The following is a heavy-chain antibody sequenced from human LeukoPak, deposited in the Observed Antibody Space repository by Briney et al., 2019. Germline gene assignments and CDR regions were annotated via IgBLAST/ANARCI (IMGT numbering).Heavy chain of an antibody. V-gene: IGHV4-39*01. CDR2: IYYTGST. D-gene: IGHD3-10*02. CDR3: ARLSAITMSDAFDF. Sequence: PSETLSLTCTVSGDSISSRSYYWAWIRQPPGRGLGWIGHIYYTGSTYYDPSLKSRVTMSVDTSKNQFSLRLTSVTAADTALYFCARLSAITMSDAFDFWGQGTMVTVSS. CDR1: GDSISSRSYY. J-gene: IGHJ3*01.